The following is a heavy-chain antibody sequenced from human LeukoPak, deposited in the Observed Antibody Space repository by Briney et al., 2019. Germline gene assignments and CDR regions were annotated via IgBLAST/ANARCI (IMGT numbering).Heavy chain of an antibody. D-gene: IGHD3-10*02. CDR3: TELGITMIGGV. CDR2: IKQDGSEK. Sequence: PGGSLRLSCAASGFTFSSYWMSWVRQAPGKGLEWVANIKQDGSEKYYVDSVKGRFTISRDNAKNSLYLQMNSLRAEDTAVSYWTELGITMIGGVWGKGTTVTISS. J-gene: IGHJ6*04. CDR1: GFTFSSYW. V-gene: IGHV3-7*01.